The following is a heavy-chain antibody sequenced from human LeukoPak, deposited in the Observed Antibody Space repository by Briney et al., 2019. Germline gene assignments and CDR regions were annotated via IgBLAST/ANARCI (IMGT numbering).Heavy chain of an antibody. CDR2: IYYSGST. J-gene: IGHJ4*02. CDR1: GGSLSSYY. Sequence: PSETLSLTCTVSGGSLSSYYWSWIRQPPGKGLEWIGYIYYSGSTNYNPSLQGRVTISVDTSKNQFSLKLSSVTAADTAVYYCARGIYGGRVWGQGTLVTVSS. V-gene: IGHV4-59*01. CDR3: ARGIYGGRV. D-gene: IGHD2-15*01.